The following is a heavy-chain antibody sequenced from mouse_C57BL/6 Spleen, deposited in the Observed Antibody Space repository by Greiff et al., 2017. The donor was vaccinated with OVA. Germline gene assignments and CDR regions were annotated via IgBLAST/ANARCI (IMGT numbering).Heavy chain of an antibody. CDR1: GFTFSDAW. CDR3: TKRLYDYDEGYFDY. CDR2: IRNKANNHAT. V-gene: IGHV6-6*01. J-gene: IGHJ2*01. Sequence: EVKVEESGGGLVQPGGSMKLSCAASGFTFSDAWMDWVRQSPEKGLEWVAEIRNKANNHATYYAESVKGRFTISRDDSKSSVYLQMNSLRAEDTGIYYCTKRLYDYDEGYFDYWGQGTTLTVSS. D-gene: IGHD2-4*01.